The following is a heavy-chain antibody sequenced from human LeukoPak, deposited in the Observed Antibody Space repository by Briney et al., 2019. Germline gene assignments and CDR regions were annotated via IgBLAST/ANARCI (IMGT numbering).Heavy chain of an antibody. CDR2: IYYSGST. V-gene: IGHV4-39*01. D-gene: IGHD3-16*02. CDR1: GGSISSSSYY. Sequence: SETLSLTCTVSGGSISSSSYYWGWIRQPPGKGLEWIGSIYYSGSTYYNPSLKSRVSISVDTSKNQFSLKLSSVTAADTAVYNCARFRVGDYVWGSYRYEVGAFDIWGQGTMVTVSS. CDR3: ARFRVGDYVWGSYRYEVGAFDI. J-gene: IGHJ3*02.